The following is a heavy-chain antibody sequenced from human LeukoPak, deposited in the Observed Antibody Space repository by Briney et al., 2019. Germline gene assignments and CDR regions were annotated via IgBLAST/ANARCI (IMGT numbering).Heavy chain of an antibody. Sequence: GGSLRLSCAASGFTFSSYGMHWVRQAPGKGLEWVAVIWYDGSNKYYADSVKGRFTISRDNSKNTLYLQMNSLRAEDTAVYYCARGARSHYYYYGMDVWGQGTTVTVSS. J-gene: IGHJ6*02. D-gene: IGHD6-6*01. V-gene: IGHV3-33*01. CDR1: GFTFSSYG. CDR3: ARGARSHYYYYGMDV. CDR2: IWYDGSNK.